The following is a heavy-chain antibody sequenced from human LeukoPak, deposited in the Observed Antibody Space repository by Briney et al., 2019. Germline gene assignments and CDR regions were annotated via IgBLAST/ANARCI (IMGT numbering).Heavy chain of an antibody. CDR1: GFTFSTYA. CDR2: ISRGGDVT. J-gene: IGHJ4*02. V-gene: IGHV3-23*01. CDR3: AARPGEVAVPYDY. Sequence: GGSLRLSCAVSGFTFSTYAITWVRQAPGKGLEWVSLISRGGDVTYYADSVKGRFTISRDSSKNTLYLQMHSLRAEDTAVYYCAARPGEVAVPYDYWGQGTLVTVSS. D-gene: IGHD2-15*01.